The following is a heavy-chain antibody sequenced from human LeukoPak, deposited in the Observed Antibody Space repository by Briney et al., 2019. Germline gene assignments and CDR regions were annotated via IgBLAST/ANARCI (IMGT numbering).Heavy chain of an antibody. V-gene: IGHV4-39*01. CDR2: ISPSGRT. Sequence: PSETLSLTCTVSGDSISTSSFYWGWIRQPPGMGLEWIGSISPSGRTYSNPSLTGRFSISVDTSKNQFFLNISSVTVADTAVYYCVRHPSFTLVGVVTAFDLWGRGTLVTVSS. D-gene: IGHD3-3*01. J-gene: IGHJ2*01. CDR1: GDSISTSSFY. CDR3: VRHPSFTLVGVVTAFDL.